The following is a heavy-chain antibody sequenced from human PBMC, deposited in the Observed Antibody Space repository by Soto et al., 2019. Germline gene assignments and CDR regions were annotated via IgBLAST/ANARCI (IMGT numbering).Heavy chain of an antibody. CDR1: GGSISSYY. V-gene: IGHV4-4*07. Sequence: SETLSLTCTVSGGSISSYYWCWIRQPAGKGLEWIGRFYPSGDINYNPSLKSRLTMSGDTSRNQFSLNLTSVTAADTAVYYCARCGLDYGMDVWGQGTTVPVSS. CDR3: ARCGLDYGMDV. CDR2: FYPSGDI. D-gene: IGHD3-16*01. J-gene: IGHJ6*02.